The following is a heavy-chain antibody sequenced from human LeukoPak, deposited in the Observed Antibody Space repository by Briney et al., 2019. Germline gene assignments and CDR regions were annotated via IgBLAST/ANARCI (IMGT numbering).Heavy chain of an antibody. CDR3: ARVGYCGGNCHYYFDY. J-gene: IGHJ4*02. CDR2: IYSGGST. V-gene: IGHV3-66*01. D-gene: IGHD2-21*02. Sequence: GGSLRLSCAASGFTVSSNFMTWVRQAPGKGLEWVSVIYSGGSTYYADSVKDRFTISRDNSKNMLYLQMNSLRAEDTAVYYCARVGYCGGNCHYYFDYWGQGTLVTVSS. CDR1: GFTVSSNF.